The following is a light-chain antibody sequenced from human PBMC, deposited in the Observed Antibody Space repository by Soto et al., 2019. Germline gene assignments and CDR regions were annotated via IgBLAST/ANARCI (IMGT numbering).Light chain of an antibody. J-gene: IGKJ1*01. Sequence: DIQLNKSHSTLSGSVGDRVTITCRASQTISSWLAWYQQKPGKAPKLLIYKASTLKSGVPSRFSGSGSGTEFTLTISSLQPDDFATYYCQHYNIYSEAFGQVANVDI. CDR1: QTISSW. V-gene: IGKV1-5*03. CDR2: KAS. CDR3: QHYNIYSEA.